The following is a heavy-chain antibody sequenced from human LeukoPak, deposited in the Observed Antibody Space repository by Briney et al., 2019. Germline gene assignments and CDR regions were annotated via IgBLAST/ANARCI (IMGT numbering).Heavy chain of an antibody. Sequence: PGGSLRLSCAASGFTFSTFGMHWVRQAPGKGLDGGAVKSYDGSNKYYADSVKGRFTISRDNSKNTLYLQMNSLRAEDTAVYYCAKDGAARTYYYYYGMDVWGQGTTVTVSS. CDR2: KSYDGSNK. V-gene: IGHV3-30*18. CDR1: GFTFSTFG. D-gene: IGHD6-6*01. J-gene: IGHJ6*02. CDR3: AKDGAARTYYYYYGMDV.